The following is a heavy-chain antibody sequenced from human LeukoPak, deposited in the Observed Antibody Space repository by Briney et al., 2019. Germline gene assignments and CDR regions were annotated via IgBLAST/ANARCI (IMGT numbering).Heavy chain of an antibody. CDR2: ISSSSSYI. D-gene: IGHD2-2*01. CDR3: ARSEGVVVPAASPYYYYGMDV. Sequence: GGSLRLSCAASGVTFSSYSMNWVRQAPGKGLEWVSSISSSSSYIYYADSVKGRFTISRDNAKNSLYLQMNSLRAEDTAVYYCARSEGVVVPAASPYYYYGMDVWGQGTTVTVSS. V-gene: IGHV3-21*01. J-gene: IGHJ6*02. CDR1: GVTFSSYS.